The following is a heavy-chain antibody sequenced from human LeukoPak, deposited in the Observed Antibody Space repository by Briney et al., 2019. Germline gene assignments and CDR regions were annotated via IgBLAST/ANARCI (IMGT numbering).Heavy chain of an antibody. CDR3: AKRSAESSGYFDS. D-gene: IGHD6-19*01. V-gene: IGHV3-23*01. J-gene: IGHJ4*02. Sequence: GGSLRLSCAASGFTVSSNYMSWVRQAPGKGLEWVSAITGSGKFTDYADSVKGRFTISRDNSKNTLYLQMNSLRAEDTAIYYCAKRSAESSGYFDSWGQGTLVTVSS. CDR1: GFTVSSNY. CDR2: ITGSGKFT.